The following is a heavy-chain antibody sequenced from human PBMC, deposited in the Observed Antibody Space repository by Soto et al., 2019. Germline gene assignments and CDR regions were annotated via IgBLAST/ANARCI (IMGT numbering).Heavy chain of an antibody. D-gene: IGHD3-22*01. CDR3: ARDRSLFDSSGYYCDY. CDR2: ISSSSSYI. J-gene: IGHJ4*02. V-gene: IGHV3-21*01. Sequence: GGSLRLSCAASGFTFSSYSMNWVRQAPGKGLEWVSSISSSSSYIYYADSVKGRFTISRDNAKNSLYLQMNSLRAEDTAVYYCARDRSLFDSSGYYCDYWGQGTLVTVSA. CDR1: GFTFSSYS.